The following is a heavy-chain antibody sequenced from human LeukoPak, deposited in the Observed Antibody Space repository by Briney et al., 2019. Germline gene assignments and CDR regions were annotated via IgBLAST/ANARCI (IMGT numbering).Heavy chain of an antibody. CDR1: GFTFGSYA. D-gene: IGHD2-2*01. CDR2: ISGSGSST. CDR3: AKAIGGSSTSCPDY. J-gene: IGHJ4*02. V-gene: IGHV3-23*01. Sequence: GGSLRLSCAASGFTFGSYAMSWVRQAPGKGLEWVSAISGSGSSTYYADSVKGRFSISRDNSKNTLYLQMNSLRAEDTAVYYCAKAIGGSSTSCPDYWGQGTLVTVSS.